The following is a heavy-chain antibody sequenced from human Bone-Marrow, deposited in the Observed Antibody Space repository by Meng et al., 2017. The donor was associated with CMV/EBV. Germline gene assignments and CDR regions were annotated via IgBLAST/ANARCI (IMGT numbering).Heavy chain of an antibody. CDR3: AKDPHYYDSSGYYEIDY. V-gene: IGHV3-53*05. D-gene: IGHD3-22*01. J-gene: IGHJ4*02. CDR1: GFTGSSNY. CDR2: IYSGGIT. Sequence: GESLKISCAAFGFTGSSNYMSWVRQAPGKGLEWVSVIYSGGITYYADSVKGRFTISRDNAKNSLYLQMNSLRAEDTAVYYCAKDPHYYDSSGYYEIDYWGQGTLVTVSS.